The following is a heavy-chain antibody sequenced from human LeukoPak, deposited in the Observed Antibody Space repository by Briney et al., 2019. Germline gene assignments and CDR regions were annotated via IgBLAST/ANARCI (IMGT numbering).Heavy chain of an antibody. CDR2: IIPIFGTA. D-gene: IGHD3-22*01. J-gene: IGHJ4*02. V-gene: IGHV1-69*13. CDR3: AREGGDYYDTSGYYHGGYY. Sequence: SVKVSCKTSGGTFSSSAITWVRQAPGQGLEWMGGIIPIFGTANYAQKFQGRVTITADESTNTAYMELSSLRSEDTAVYYWAREGGDYYDTSGYYHGGYYWGQGTLVTVSS. CDR1: GGTFSSSA.